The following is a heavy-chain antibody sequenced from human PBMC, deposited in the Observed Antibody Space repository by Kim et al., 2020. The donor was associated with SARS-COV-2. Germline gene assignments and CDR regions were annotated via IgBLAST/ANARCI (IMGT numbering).Heavy chain of an antibody. CDR3: ARDDVGPAAIDY. CDR1: GGSFSSYA. CDR2: IIPILGIA. Sequence: SVKVSCKASGGSFSSYAISWVRQAPGQGLEWMGRIIPILGIANYAQKFQGRVTITADKSTSTAYMELSSLRSEDTAVYYCARDDVGPAAIDYWSQGTLVTVSS. V-gene: IGHV1-69*04. D-gene: IGHD2-2*01. J-gene: IGHJ4*02.